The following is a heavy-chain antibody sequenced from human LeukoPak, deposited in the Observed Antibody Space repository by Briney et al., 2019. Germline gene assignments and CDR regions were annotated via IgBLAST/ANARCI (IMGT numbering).Heavy chain of an antibody. D-gene: IGHD3-10*01. CDR2: ISAYNVNT. Sequence: ASVKVSCKASGYTFTSYGISWVRQAPGQGLEWMGWISAYNVNTNYAQKLQGRVTMTTDTSTSTAYMELRSLRSDDTAVYYCARNYYYGSGSYARDNWFDPWGQGTLVTVSS. V-gene: IGHV1-18*01. CDR1: GYTFTSYG. J-gene: IGHJ5*02. CDR3: ARNYYYGSGSYARDNWFDP.